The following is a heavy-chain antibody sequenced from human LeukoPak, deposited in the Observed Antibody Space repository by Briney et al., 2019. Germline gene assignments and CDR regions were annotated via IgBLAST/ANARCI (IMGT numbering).Heavy chain of an antibody. CDR2: IYYSGST. CDR3: ARVLVRGWFDP. Sequence: SETLSLTCTVSGVSISSGDYYWSWIRQPPGKGLEWIGYIYYSGSTYYNPSLKSRVTISVDTSKNQFSLKLSSVTAADTAVYYCARVLVRGWFDPWGQGTLVTVSS. D-gene: IGHD3-10*01. V-gene: IGHV4-30-4*01. CDR1: GVSISSGDYY. J-gene: IGHJ5*02.